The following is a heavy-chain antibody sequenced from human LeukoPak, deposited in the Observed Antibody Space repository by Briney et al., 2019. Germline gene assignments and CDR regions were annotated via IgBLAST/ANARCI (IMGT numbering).Heavy chain of an antibody. D-gene: IGHD2-2*01. Sequence: PSETLSLTCTVSGVSISSYYWSWIRQPPGKGLECIGYIYYTGSTNYNPSLKSRVTISVDTSKNQFSLKLSSVTAADTAVYYCARTDCSSTSCYADYWGQGTLVTVSS. J-gene: IGHJ4*02. CDR1: GVSISSYY. CDR2: IYYTGST. V-gene: IGHV4-59*01. CDR3: ARTDCSSTSCYADY.